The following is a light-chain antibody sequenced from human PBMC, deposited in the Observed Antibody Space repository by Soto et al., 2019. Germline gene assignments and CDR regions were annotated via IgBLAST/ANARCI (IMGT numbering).Light chain of an antibody. Sequence: IQMTQSPSSLSASVGDRVTITCRASQSIANFLNWYQQKPGKAPKLVIYGTSTLQSGVPSRFSGSGYGTEFTLTIRSLQPDDFATYYCQQYNSYGITFGQGTRLEIK. V-gene: IGKV1-5*01. J-gene: IGKJ5*01. CDR3: QQYNSYGIT. CDR2: GTS. CDR1: QSIANF.